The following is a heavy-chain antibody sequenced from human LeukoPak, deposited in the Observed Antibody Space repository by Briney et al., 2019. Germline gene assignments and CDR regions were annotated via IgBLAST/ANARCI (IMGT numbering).Heavy chain of an antibody. CDR2: ISGSGGST. J-gene: IGHJ4*02. V-gene: IGHV3-23*01. Sequence: GGSLRLSCAASGFTFSSYAMSWVRQAPGKGLEWVSAISGSGGSTYYADSVKDRFTISRDNSKNTLYLQMNSLRAEDTAVYYCAKVTPPAFWSGYYDYWGQGTLVTVSS. CDR3: AKVTPPAFWSGYYDY. CDR1: GFTFSSYA. D-gene: IGHD3-3*01.